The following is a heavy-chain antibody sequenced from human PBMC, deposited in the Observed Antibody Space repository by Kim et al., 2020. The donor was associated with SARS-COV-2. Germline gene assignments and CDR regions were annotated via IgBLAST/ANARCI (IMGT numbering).Heavy chain of an antibody. V-gene: IGHV3-23*01. CDR2: ISGSGGST. D-gene: IGHD5-18*01. Sequence: GGSLRLSCAASGFTFSSYAMSWVRQAPGKGLEWVSAISGSGGSTYYADSVKGRFTISRDNSKNTLYLQMNSLRAEDTAVYYCAKDLSRYGYGFAPKYYYYGMDVWGQGTTVTVSS. CDR1: GFTFSSYA. J-gene: IGHJ6*02. CDR3: AKDLSRYGYGFAPKYYYYGMDV.